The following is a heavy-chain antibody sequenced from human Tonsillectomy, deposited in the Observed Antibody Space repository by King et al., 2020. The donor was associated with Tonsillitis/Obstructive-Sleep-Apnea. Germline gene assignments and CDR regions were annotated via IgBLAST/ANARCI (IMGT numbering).Heavy chain of an antibody. D-gene: IGHD2-8*01. CDR3: ARQGARILYPIDY. J-gene: IGHJ4*02. V-gene: IGHV4-59*01. CDR2: IDYSGSA. Sequence: QLQESGPGLVKPSETLSLTCTVSGGSLSSYYWSWIRQPPGKGLEWIVYIDYSGSANYNPSLKSRVTISVDTSKNQFSLKLSSVTAADTAVYYCARQGARILYPIDYWGQGTLVTVSS. CDR1: GGSLSSYY.